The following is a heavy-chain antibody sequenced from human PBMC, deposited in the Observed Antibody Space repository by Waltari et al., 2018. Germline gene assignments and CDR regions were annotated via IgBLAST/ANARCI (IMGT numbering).Heavy chain of an antibody. CDR1: GGTFSSYA. D-gene: IGHD3-10*01. J-gene: IGHJ4*02. Sequence: QVQLVQSGAEVKKPGSSVKVSCKASGGTFSSYAISWVRQAPGQGLEWMGGIIPIFGTANYAQKCHGRVTITADESTSTAYMELSSLRSEETAVYYCARDSLPYGSGNALDYWGQGTLVTVSS. V-gene: IGHV1-69*13. CDR2: IIPIFGTA. CDR3: ARDSLPYGSGNALDY.